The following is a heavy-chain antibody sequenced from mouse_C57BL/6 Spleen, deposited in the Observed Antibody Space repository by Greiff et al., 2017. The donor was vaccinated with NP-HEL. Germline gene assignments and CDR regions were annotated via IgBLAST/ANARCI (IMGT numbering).Heavy chain of an antibody. CDR3: AKGSDYFDY. V-gene: IGHV2-3*01. CDR2: IWGDGST. Sequence: QVHVKQSGPGLVAPSQSLSITCTVSGFSLTSYGVSWVRQPPGKGLEWRGVIWGDGSTNYHSALISRLSIGKDNSKSQVFLNLNSLQTDDTATYYCAKGSDYFDYWGQGTTLTVSS. CDR1: GFSLTSYG. J-gene: IGHJ2*01.